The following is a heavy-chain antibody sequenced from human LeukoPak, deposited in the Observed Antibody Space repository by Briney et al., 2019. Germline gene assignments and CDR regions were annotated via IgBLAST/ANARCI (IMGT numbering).Heavy chain of an antibody. D-gene: IGHD5-24*01. CDR2: FDPEDGET. CDR3: ATKLKMATIPFYFDY. J-gene: IGHJ4*02. V-gene: IGHV1-24*01. CDR1: GYTLTELS. Sequence: ASVKVSCKVSGYTLTELSMHWVRQAPGKGLEWMGGFDPEDGETIYAQKFQGRVTMTEDTSTDTAYMELSSLRSEDTAVYYCATKLKMATIPFYFDYWGQGTLVTVSS.